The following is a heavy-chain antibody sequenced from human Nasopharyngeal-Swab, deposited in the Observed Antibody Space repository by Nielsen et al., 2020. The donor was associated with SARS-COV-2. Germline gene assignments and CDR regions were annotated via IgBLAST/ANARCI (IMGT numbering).Heavy chain of an antibody. J-gene: IGHJ4*02. CDR1: GFTFNTYS. CDR3: AKDYYGSGGAYYFDY. Sequence: GESLKISCAASGFTFNTYSMSWVRQAPGKGLEWVPSISSSSAYIYYADSVEGRFTISRDNAKNSLYLQMNSLRAEDTAVYYCAKDYYGSGGAYYFDYWGQGTLVTVSS. V-gene: IGHV3-21*01. D-gene: IGHD3-10*01. CDR2: ISSSSAYI.